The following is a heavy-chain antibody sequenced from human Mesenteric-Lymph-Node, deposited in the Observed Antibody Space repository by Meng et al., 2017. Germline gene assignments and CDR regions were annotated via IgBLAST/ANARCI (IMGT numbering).Heavy chain of an antibody. V-gene: IGHV1-2*06. CDR3: ARGRYYCSGGSCSSEYYFDY. D-gene: IGHD2-15*01. Sequence: QVQRVQPGPEVKKPGASVKVSCKALGSPFTGYFKFWLRLAPGQGLEWMGRLNPDSGGTNYAQKFQGRVTMTRDTSINTAYMELSRLRSDDAALYFCARGRYYCSGGSCSSEYYFDYWGQGTLVTVSS. J-gene: IGHJ4*02. CDR1: GSPFTGYF. CDR2: LNPDSGGT.